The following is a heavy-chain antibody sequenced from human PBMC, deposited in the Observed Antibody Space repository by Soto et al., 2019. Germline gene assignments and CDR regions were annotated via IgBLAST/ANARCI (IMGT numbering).Heavy chain of an antibody. V-gene: IGHV5-51*01. D-gene: IGHD2-2*01. Sequence: GESLKISCKGSGYSFTSYWIDWVRQMPGKGLEWMGSIYAGDSDTRYSPSFQGQFTISVDKSVSTAYLKWNSLKASDTGRYYGGRRVGYAKGGYLEKQWGEGALVTVSS. CDR2: IYAGDSDT. CDR1: GYSFTSYW. CDR3: GRRVGYAKGGYLEKQ. J-gene: IGHJ4*02.